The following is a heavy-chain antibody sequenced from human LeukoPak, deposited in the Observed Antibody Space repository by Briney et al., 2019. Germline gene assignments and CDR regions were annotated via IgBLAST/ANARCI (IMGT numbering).Heavy chain of an antibody. CDR2: IKQDGSEK. J-gene: IGHJ4*02. CDR3: AREHGLYSSGWYFYFDY. D-gene: IGHD6-19*01. V-gene: IGHV3-7*05. CDR1: GFTFSSYW. Sequence: GGSLRLSCAASGFTFSSYWMSWVRQTPGKGLEWVANIKQDGSEKHYVDSMKGRFTISRDNAKNSLFLQMNSLRAEDTAVYYCAREHGLYSSGWYFYFDYWGQGTLVTVSS.